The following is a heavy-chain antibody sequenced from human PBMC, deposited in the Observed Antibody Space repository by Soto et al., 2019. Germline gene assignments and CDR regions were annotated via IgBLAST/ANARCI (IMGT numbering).Heavy chain of an antibody. D-gene: IGHD2-2*01. CDR3: AKALRPSLNFFYYMDV. V-gene: IGHV3-23*01. CDR2: LGGNGFTT. Sequence: EVQLLESGGGLVQPGGSLRLSCVVSGFTFGSYAMSWVRQAPEKGLEWVAILGGNGFTTYYADSVKGRFTISGDKSKSTLFLQINSLRADDTGVYYCAKALRPSLNFFYYMDVWGRGTSVTVSS. CDR1: GFTFGSYA. J-gene: IGHJ6*03.